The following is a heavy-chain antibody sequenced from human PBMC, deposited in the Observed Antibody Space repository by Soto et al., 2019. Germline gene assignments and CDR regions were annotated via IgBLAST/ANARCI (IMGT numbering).Heavy chain of an antibody. D-gene: IGHD5-18*01. CDR3: ARDTGYNYGYS. Sequence: PVGSLRLSCEASGFTFSTFEMNWVRQAPGKGLEWVSYISSSGTTIYYADSVKGRFTISRDNAKKSLYLQMNSLRAEDTAVYYCARDTGYNYGYSWGQGTMVTVS. J-gene: IGHJ4*02. CDR1: GFTFSTFE. V-gene: IGHV3-48*03. CDR2: ISSSGTTI.